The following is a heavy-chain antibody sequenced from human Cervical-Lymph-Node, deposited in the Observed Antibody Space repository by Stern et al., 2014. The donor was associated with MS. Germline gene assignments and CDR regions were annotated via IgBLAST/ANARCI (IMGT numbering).Heavy chain of an antibody. Sequence: QMQLVQPGPEVKKPGTSVKVSCKASGFTFTSSDVQWLRQARGQRLEWRGWIVVGSGNTNYAQKFQERVTFTRDMSTSTAYMELSSLRSEDTAVYYCAAALYDSSGYGHWGQGTLVTVSS. CDR1: GFTFTSSD. CDR3: AAALYDSSGYGH. D-gene: IGHD3-22*01. CDR2: IVVGSGNT. J-gene: IGHJ1*01. V-gene: IGHV1-58*01.